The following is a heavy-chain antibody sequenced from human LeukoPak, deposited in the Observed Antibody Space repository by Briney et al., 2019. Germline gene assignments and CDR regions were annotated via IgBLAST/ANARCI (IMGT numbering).Heavy chain of an antibody. CDR1: GYTFTNYG. D-gene: IGHD3-10*01. J-gene: IGHJ4*02. V-gene: IGHV1-8*02. Sequence: SVKVSCKAFGYTFTNYGINWVRQATGQGLEWMGWMKPNSGNTGYAQRFQGRVTMTRNTSISTAYMELSSLRSEDTAVYYCARFSYGSGSYLPDYWGQGTLVTVSS. CDR3: ARFSYGSGSYLPDY. CDR2: MKPNSGNT.